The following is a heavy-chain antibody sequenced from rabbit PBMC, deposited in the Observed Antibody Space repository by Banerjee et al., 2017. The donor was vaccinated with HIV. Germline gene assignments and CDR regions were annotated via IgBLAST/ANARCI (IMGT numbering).Heavy chain of an antibody. Sequence: QEQLEESGGDLVKPEGSLTLTCTASGFSFSNKYVMCWVRQAPGKGLEWIACINTSSGNTVYATWAKGRFTISRTSSTTVALQMTSLTAADTASYFCASNGDAGYVGYGFRLWSPGTLVTVS. J-gene: IGHJ4*01. CDR3: ASNGDAGYVGYGFRL. D-gene: IGHD6-1*01. CDR1: GFSFSNKYV. V-gene: IGHV1S45*01. CDR2: INTSSGNT.